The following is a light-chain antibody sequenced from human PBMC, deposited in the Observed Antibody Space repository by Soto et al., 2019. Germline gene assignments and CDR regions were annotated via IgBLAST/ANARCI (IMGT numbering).Light chain of an antibody. V-gene: IGKV3-20*01. CDR1: QTVSSS. CDR3: QQYDSSPRT. Sequence: EIVLTQSQATLSLSPLERDPLXWRASQTVSSSLAWYQQKPGQAPRLLIYEASSRATGIPDRFSGSGSGTDFTLTINRLEPEDFAVYYCQQYDSSPRTFGQGTKVDI. CDR2: EAS. J-gene: IGKJ1*01.